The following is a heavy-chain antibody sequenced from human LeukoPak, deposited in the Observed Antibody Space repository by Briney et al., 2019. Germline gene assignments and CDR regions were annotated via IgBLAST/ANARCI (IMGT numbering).Heavy chain of an antibody. J-gene: IGHJ4*02. CDR1: GYTFTNYG. Sequence: ASVKVSCKASGYTFTNYGITWVRQAPGQGLEWMGWISAHNGNTRYAQKFQGRVTMTTDTSTSTAYLELRSLRSDDTAIYYCARDYSHYCSSTSCSFYFDYWGQGTLVTVSS. D-gene: IGHD2-2*01. V-gene: IGHV1-18*01. CDR2: ISAHNGNT. CDR3: ARDYSHYCSSTSCSFYFDY.